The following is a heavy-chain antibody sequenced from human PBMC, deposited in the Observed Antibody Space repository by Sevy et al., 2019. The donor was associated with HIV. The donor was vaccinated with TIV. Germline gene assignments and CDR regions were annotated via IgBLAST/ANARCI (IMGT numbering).Heavy chain of an antibody. Sequence: SETLSLTCTVSGGSISSGSYYWSWIRQPAGKGLEWIGRIYTSGSTNYNPSLKSRVTMSVDTSKNQFSLKLSSVTAADTAVYYCGIGSIWYPYGYWGQGTLVTVS. CDR3: GIGSIWYPYGY. CDR2: IYTSGST. J-gene: IGHJ4*02. CDR1: GGSISSGSYY. D-gene: IGHD6-13*01. V-gene: IGHV4-61*02.